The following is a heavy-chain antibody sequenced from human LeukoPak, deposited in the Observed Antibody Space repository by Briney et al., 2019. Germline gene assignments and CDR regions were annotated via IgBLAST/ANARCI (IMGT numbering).Heavy chain of an antibody. J-gene: IGHJ4*02. CDR3: ARGPENYYYFDY. V-gene: IGHV1-46*01. Sequence: GASVKVSCKASGYTFTRYYMHWVRQAPGRRLEWMGMINPSVGTTGHAQKFQGRVTVTRDTSTSTVYMEMSSLRSEDTAVYYCARGPENYYYFDYWGQGTLVTVSS. CDR2: INPSVGTT. CDR1: GYTFTRYY. D-gene: IGHD1-14*01.